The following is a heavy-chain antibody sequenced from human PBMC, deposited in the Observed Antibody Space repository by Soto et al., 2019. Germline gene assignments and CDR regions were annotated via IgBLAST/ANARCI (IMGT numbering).Heavy chain of an antibody. Sequence: SETLSLTCAVSGVSISSYYWSWIRQPPGKGLEWIGYNYYSGTTNYNPSLKSRVTISVDTSKNQFFLRLTSVTAADTAVYYCVREAYIRYGHAIEHWGTGTLVTV. V-gene: IGHV4-59*01. CDR2: NYYSGTT. CDR1: GVSISSYY. CDR3: VREAYIRYGHAIEH. D-gene: IGHD2-21*01. J-gene: IGHJ4*02.